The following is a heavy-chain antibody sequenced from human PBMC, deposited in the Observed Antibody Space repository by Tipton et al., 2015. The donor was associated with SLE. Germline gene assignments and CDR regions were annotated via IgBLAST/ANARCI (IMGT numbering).Heavy chain of an antibody. Sequence: LRLSCTVSGDSITRSSFYWGWIRQPPGKGLEWIGGIYYSGTAHYENPSLKSRVTISIDTSNNQFSLRLNSVTAADTAVYYCAGTLDTTMGPFDCWGQGTLVTVSS. J-gene: IGHJ4*02. CDR1: GDSITRSSFY. V-gene: IGHV4-39*07. CDR2: IYYSGTAH. D-gene: IGHD5-18*01. CDR3: AGTLDTTMGPFDC.